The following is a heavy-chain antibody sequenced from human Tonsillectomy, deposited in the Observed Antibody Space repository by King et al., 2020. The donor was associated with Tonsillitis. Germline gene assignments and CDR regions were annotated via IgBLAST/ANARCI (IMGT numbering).Heavy chain of an antibody. CDR3: AKDGPPYYYDDTGYYYNSGLFDY. CDR1: GFTFSNFG. D-gene: IGHD3-22*01. J-gene: IGHJ4*02. V-gene: IGHV3-30*18. CDR2: ISYDRSDK. Sequence: VQLVESGGGVVQPGRSLRLSCAASGFTFSNFGMHWVRQAPGKGLEWVAVISYDRSDKYYADSVRGRFTISRDNSKNTLYLQMNSLRAEDTAVYYCAKDGPPYYYDDTGYYYNSGLFDYWGQGTLVTVSS.